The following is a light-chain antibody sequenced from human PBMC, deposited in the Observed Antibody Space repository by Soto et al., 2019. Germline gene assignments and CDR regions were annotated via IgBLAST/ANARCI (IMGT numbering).Light chain of an antibody. CDR2: DND. CDR3: GTWDTSLSAEV. V-gene: IGLV1-51*01. J-gene: IGLJ3*02. Sequence: QSVLTQPPSVSAAPGQTVTISCSGSSANIGSRYVSWYQQFPGSAPKLLIYDNDKRPSGTPVRFSGSKSGASATLGITGLQTGDEADYYCGTWDTSLSAEVFGGGTKLTVL. CDR1: SANIGSRY.